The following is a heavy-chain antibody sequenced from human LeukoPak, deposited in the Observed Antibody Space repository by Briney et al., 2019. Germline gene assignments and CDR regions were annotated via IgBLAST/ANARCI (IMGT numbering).Heavy chain of an antibody. Sequence: GASVKVSCKASGYTFTSYAMNWVRQAPGQGLEWMGWINTNTGNPTYAQGFTGRFVFSLDTSVSTAYLQISSLKAEDTAVYYCARDITYLRDILTGYHPLGDAFDIWGQGTMVTVSS. CDR1: GYTFTSYA. J-gene: IGHJ3*02. CDR2: INTNTGNP. D-gene: IGHD3-9*01. CDR3: ARDITYLRDILTGYHPLGDAFDI. V-gene: IGHV7-4-1*02.